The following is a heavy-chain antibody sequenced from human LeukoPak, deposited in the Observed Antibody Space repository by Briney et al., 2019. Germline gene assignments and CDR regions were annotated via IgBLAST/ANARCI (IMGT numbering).Heavy chain of an antibody. J-gene: IGHJ4*02. CDR2: IWYDGSNK. D-gene: IGHD4-17*01. V-gene: IGHV3-33*01. Sequence: PGRSLRLSSAASGFTFSSSGMHWVRQAPGKGLEWVAVIWYDGSNKYYVDSVKGRFTISRDNSKNTLYLQMNSLRAEDTAVYYCARDQNEGYGDYFYYFDYWGQGTLVTVSS. CDR3: ARDQNEGYGDYFYYFDY. CDR1: GFTFSSSG.